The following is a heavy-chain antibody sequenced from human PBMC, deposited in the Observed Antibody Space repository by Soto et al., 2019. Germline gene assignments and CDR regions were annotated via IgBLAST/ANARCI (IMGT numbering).Heavy chain of an antibody. V-gene: IGHV3-23*01. CDR1: GFTFSTYV. CDR3: AKPPDYNWNDY. J-gene: IGHJ4*02. Sequence: PGGSLRLSCAASGFTFSTYVMNWVRQAPGQGLEWVSVFSVSGGNTYYADSVKGRFTISRDNSKDTLYLQMNNLRAEDTAVYYCAKPPDYNWNDYWGQGTLVTVSS. D-gene: IGHD1-20*01. CDR2: FSVSGGNT.